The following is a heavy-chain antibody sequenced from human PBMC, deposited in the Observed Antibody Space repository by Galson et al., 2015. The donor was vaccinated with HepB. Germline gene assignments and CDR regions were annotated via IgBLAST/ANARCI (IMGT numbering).Heavy chain of an antibody. V-gene: IGHV3-11*01. CDR2: ISGCGTTT. CDR1: GFSFSDFY. CDR3: AKAAGWFDP. J-gene: IGHJ5*02. Sequence: SLRLSCAVSGFSFSDFYMTWIRQAPGKGLEWISYISGCGTTTYYADSLKGRFTVSRDNAKKSLYLQMNSLRAEDTAVYYCAKAAGWFDPLGQGTLVTVSS.